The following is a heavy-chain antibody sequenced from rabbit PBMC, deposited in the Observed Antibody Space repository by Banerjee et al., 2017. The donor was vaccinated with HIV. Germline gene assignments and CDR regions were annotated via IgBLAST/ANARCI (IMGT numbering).Heavy chain of an antibody. CDR2: IYADSSGST. CDR3: ARSDAYAGYGFNL. CDR1: GIDFSSYYR. V-gene: IGHV1S45*01. Sequence: QEQLVESGGGLVKPGASLTLTCKASGIDFSSYYRMCWVRQAPGRGLELVACIYADSSGSTYYASWAKGRFTISKTSSTTVTLQMTSLTAADTATYFCARSDAYAGYGFNLWGPGTLVT. D-gene: IGHD6-1*01. J-gene: IGHJ4*01.